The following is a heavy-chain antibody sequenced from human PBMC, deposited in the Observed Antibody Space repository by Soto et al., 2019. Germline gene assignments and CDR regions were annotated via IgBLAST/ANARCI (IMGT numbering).Heavy chain of an antibody. D-gene: IGHD2-2*02. V-gene: IGHV1-69*13. CDR2: IIPIFGTA. CDR1: GGTFSSYA. J-gene: IGHJ6*02. Sequence: SVKVSCKASGGTFSSYAISWVRQAPGQGLEWMGGIIPIFGTANYAQKFQGRVTITADESTSTAYMELSSLRSEDTAVYYCARTRGRTGVVVVPAAIRGSRYYYGMDVWGQGTTVTSP. CDR3: ARTRGRTGVVVVPAAIRGSRYYYGMDV.